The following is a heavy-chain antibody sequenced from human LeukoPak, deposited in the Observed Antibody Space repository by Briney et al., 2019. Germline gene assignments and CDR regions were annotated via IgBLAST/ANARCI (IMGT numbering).Heavy chain of an antibody. CDR3: ARDMEAGWSVDY. J-gene: IGHJ4*02. V-gene: IGHV3-11*04. CDR2: ISSSGSTI. Sequence: GGSLRLSCAASGFTFSDYYMSWIRQAPGKGLEWVSYISSSGSTIYYADSVKGRFTISRGNAKNSLYLQMNSLRAEDTAVYYCARDMEAGWSVDYWGQGTLVTVSS. D-gene: IGHD2-15*01. CDR1: GFTFSDYY.